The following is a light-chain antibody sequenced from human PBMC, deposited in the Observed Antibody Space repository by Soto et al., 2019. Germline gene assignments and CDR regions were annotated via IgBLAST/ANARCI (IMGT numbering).Light chain of an antibody. CDR2: DVY. V-gene: IGLV2-14*03. Sequence: QSALTQPASVSGSPGQWIAISCTGTSSDVGAYDYVSWYQQHPGKAPKVIISDVYNRPSGVSNRFSGSKSGNTASLTISGLQAEDEADYYCGSYTTSGSVVFGGGTKVTVL. J-gene: IGLJ2*01. CDR1: SSDVGAYDY. CDR3: GSYTTSGSVV.